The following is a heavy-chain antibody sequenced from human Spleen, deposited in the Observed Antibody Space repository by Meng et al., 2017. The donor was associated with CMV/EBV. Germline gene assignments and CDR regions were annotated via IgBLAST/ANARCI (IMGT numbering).Heavy chain of an antibody. Sequence: ASVKVSCKASGYTFTSYGISWVRQAPGQRLEWMGWISAYNGNTNYAQKFQGRVTITTDTSTSTAYMELRSLRSDDTAVYYCARDPGRGLMEWLLGDYWGQGTLVTVSS. CDR2: ISAYNGNT. CDR1: GYTFTSYG. D-gene: IGHD3-3*01. V-gene: IGHV1-18*01. J-gene: IGHJ4*02. CDR3: ARDPGRGLMEWLLGDY.